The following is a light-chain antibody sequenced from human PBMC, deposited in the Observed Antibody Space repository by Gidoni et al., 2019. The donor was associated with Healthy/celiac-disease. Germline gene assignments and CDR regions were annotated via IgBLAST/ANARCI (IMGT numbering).Light chain of an antibody. CDR1: SSNIGAGYD. V-gene: IGLV1-40*01. CDR3: QSYDSSLSGWV. CDR2: GNS. J-gene: IGLJ3*02. Sequence: QSVLTQPPSVSGAPGQRVTISCTGSSSNIGAGYDVPWYTQLPGTAPNLLIYGNSNRPSGVPDRFSVSKSGTSASLAITGLQAEDEADYYCQSYDSSLSGWVFGGGTKLTVL.